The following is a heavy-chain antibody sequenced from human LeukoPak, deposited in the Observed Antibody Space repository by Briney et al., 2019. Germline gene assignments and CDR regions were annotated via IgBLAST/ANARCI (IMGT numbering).Heavy chain of an antibody. CDR1: GFTFSSYG. V-gene: IGHV3-30*18. J-gene: IGHJ4*02. CDR2: ISYDGSNK. Sequence: GGSLRLSCAASGFTFSSYGMHWVRQAPGKGLEWVAVISYDGSNKYYVDSVKGRFTISRDNSKNTLYLQMNSLRAEDTAVYYCAKGPFSSGWLRVDYWGQGTLVTVSS. D-gene: IGHD6-19*01. CDR3: AKGPFSSGWLRVDY.